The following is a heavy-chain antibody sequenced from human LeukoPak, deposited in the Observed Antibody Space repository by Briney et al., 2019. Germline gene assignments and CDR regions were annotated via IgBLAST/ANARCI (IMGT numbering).Heavy chain of an antibody. CDR3: ARDYCSGGSCSVFDY. Sequence: ASVKVSCKASGYTFTSYDINWVRQATGQGLEWMGWINPNSGGTNYAQKFQGRVTMTRDTSISTAYMELSRLRSDDTAVYYCARDYCSGGSCSVFDYWGQGTLVTVSS. V-gene: IGHV1-2*02. J-gene: IGHJ4*02. CDR2: INPNSGGT. D-gene: IGHD2-15*01. CDR1: GYTFTSYD.